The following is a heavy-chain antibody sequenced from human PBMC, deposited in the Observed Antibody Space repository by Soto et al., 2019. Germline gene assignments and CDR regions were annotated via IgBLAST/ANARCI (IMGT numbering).Heavy chain of an antibody. D-gene: IGHD6-25*01. J-gene: IGHJ4*02. CDR2: IYPNTETT. CDR3: VSLQTSGWPGVH. CDR1: GYSFSGCY. V-gene: IGHV1-2*02. Sequence: ASVKVSGKASGYSFSGCYIQWVRQAPGQGPEWLGWIYPNTETTDSSKKFQGRVTMTSDMSTRAVYMELRDLRSDDTAVYYCVSLQTSGWPGVHWGQGTLVTVSS.